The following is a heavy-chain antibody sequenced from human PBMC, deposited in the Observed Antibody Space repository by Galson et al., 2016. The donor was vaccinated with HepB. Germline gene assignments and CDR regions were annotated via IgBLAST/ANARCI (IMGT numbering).Heavy chain of an antibody. D-gene: IGHD5-12*01. CDR3: VRAGSAYDYDY. J-gene: IGHJ4*02. Sequence: QSGAEVTKPGESLSISCEGYGHSFTTHHIVWVRQVPGKGLEWIGIFYLRASTTAYSPSFQGRVTFSVDNSISTAYLQWTSLNASDTRNYYCVRAGSAYDYDYWGQGTLVTVSS. V-gene: IGHV5-51*01. CDR1: GHSFTTHH. CDR2: FYLRASTT.